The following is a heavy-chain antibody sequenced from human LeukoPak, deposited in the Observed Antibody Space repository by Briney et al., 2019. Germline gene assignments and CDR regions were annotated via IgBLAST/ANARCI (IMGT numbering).Heavy chain of an antibody. V-gene: IGHV3-21*01. CDR2: ISATSTYI. CDR1: GFTFNSHT. J-gene: IGHJ3*02. D-gene: IGHD3-22*01. Sequence: GGSLRLSCAASGFTFNSHTMNWVRQAPGKGLEWVSSISATSTYIYYADSVKGRFTISRDNAENSLYLQMNSLRAEDTAVYYCARGYSESSGRYAFHIWGQGTMVTVSS. CDR3: ARGYSESSGRYAFHI.